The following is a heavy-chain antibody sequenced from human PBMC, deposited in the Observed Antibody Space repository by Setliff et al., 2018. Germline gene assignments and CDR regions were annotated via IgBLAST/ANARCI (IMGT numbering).Heavy chain of an antibody. D-gene: IGHD1-26*01. Sequence: SETLSLTCTVSGGSISSSSYYWGWIRQPPGKGLEWIGSIYYSGSTYYNPSLKSRVTISVGTSKNQFSLKLSSVTAADTAVYYCARSSYSGSYLNVWGQGTTVTVSS. CDR3: ARSSYSGSYLNV. CDR1: GGSISSSSYY. CDR2: IYYSGST. J-gene: IGHJ6*02. V-gene: IGHV4-39*01.